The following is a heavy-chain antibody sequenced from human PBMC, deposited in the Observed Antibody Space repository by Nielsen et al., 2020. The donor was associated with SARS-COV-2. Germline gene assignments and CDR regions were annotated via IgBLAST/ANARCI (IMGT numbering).Heavy chain of an antibody. CDR1: GFTFDDYA. V-gene: IGHV3-9*01. J-gene: IGHJ4*02. CDR2: ISWNSGSI. D-gene: IGHD6-13*01. CDR3: AKWAQLETTDY. Sequence: GGSLRLSCAASGFTFDDYAMHWVRQAPGKGLEWVSGISWNSGSIGYADSVKGRFTISRDNAKNSLYLQMNSLRAEDTALYYCAKWAQLETTDYWGQGTLVTVSS.